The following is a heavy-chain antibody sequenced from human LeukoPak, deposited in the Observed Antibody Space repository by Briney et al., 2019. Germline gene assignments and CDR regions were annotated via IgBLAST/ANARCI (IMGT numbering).Heavy chain of an antibody. CDR2: INPNSGGT. Sequence: ASVKVSCKASGYTFTGYYMHWVRQAPGQGLEWMGWINPNSGGTNYAQKFQGRVTMTRDTSISTAYMELSRLRSEDTAVYYCARVLRYFDWSYYYYMDVWGKGTTVTVSS. CDR1: GYTFTGYY. V-gene: IGHV1-2*02. D-gene: IGHD3-9*01. J-gene: IGHJ6*03. CDR3: ARVLRYFDWSYYYYMDV.